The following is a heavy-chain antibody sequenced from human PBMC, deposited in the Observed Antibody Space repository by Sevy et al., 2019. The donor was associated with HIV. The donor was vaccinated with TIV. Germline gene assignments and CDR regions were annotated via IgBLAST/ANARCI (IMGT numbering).Heavy chain of an antibody. CDR2: ISYDGRNNK. J-gene: IGHJ4*02. D-gene: IGHD3-16*01. Sequence: LSLTCAASGFSFSDYRMHWVRQAPGKGLEWVAVISYDGRNNKYNADSVKGRFTISRDNSKNTLYLQMNSLRAEDTAIYYCARDGGEILSSAFDYWGQGTLVTVSS. V-gene: IGHV3-30*03. CDR3: ARDGGEILSSAFDY. CDR1: GFSFSDYR.